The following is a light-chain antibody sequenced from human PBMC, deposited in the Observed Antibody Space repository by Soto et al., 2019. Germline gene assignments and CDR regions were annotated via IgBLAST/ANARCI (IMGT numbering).Light chain of an antibody. CDR2: TAS. CDR1: QDIAIY. J-gene: IGKJ4*01. V-gene: IGKV1-9*01. CDR3: QQTRAYPST. Sequence: IHLTQSPASXSSSLLXXGXLXFRASQDIAIYLAWYQQKPGEAPNLLIHTASTLHGGVPSRFSGSGSGTDFTLTITSLQAEDFATYYCQQTRAYPSTFGGGTKVDIK.